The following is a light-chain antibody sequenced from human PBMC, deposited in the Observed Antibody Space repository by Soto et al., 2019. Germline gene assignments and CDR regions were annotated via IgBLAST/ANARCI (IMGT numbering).Light chain of an antibody. V-gene: IGLV2-14*01. CDR1: SSAVGGYNY. Sequence: QSALAQPASVSGSPGQSITISCTGTSSAVGGYNYVSWYQHHPGKAPKLAIYEVSHRPSGDSRRFSGSKSGNSASLTISGLQADDAADYYCSSYTSINMYVFGTGNKLTVL. J-gene: IGLJ1*01. CDR2: EVS. CDR3: SSYTSINMYV.